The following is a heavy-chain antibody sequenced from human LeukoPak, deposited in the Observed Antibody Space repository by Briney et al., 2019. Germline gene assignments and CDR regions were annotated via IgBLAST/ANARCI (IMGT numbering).Heavy chain of an antibody. D-gene: IGHD3-16*01. J-gene: IGHJ4*02. Sequence: SETLSLTCAVYGGSLSGYNWNWIRQPPGKGLEWIGEIDQSGNTYYNPSLKSRVTISVDTSKNELSLKVKSVTAADTAVYYCARGHWEQDTSSYAYWGQGSLVTVSS. CDR3: ARGHWEQDTSSYAY. V-gene: IGHV4-34*01. CDR2: IDQSGNT. CDR1: GGSLSGYN.